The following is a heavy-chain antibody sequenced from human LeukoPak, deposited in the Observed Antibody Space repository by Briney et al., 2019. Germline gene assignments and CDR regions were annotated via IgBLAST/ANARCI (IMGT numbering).Heavy chain of an antibody. Sequence: GGSLRLSCAVSGFTFSNYVMSWVRQAPGKGREGVSGIIGSGDITYYADSVKGRFTISRDNSKNTLYLQMSTWRADDTGVYYCARAARGYHYWGQGTLVTVSS. CDR3: ARAARGYHY. CDR1: GFTFSNYV. J-gene: IGHJ4*02. CDR2: IIGSGDIT. V-gene: IGHV3-23*01. D-gene: IGHD5-12*01.